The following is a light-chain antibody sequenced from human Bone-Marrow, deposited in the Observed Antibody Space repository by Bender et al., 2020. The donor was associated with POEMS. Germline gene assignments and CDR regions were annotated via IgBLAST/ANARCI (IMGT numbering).Light chain of an antibody. J-gene: IGLJ3*02. CDR2: KDT. CDR3: QSADRSGTFL. V-gene: IGLV3-25*03. Sequence: SYELTQPPSVSVSPGQTATITCSADGFPQQYVYWYLQKPGQAPRLIIYKDTERPSEIPERFADSTSGTIVTLTITGVQAEDEADYYCQSADRSGTFLFGGGTRLTV. CDR1: GFPQQY.